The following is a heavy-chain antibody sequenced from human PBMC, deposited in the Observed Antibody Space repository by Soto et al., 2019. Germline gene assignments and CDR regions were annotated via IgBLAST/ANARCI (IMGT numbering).Heavy chain of an antibody. CDR1: GYTFTGYD. J-gene: IGHJ5*02. Sequence: QVPLVQSGAEVKKPGASVTVSCKTSGYTFTGYDINWVRQATGQGLEWMGWTNPNSGNTGYAPKFQGRVTMTRNTSISTAYMELSSLRSEDTAVYYCARGNWFDPWGQGTPVTVSS. CDR2: TNPNSGNT. CDR3: ARGNWFDP. V-gene: IGHV1-8*01.